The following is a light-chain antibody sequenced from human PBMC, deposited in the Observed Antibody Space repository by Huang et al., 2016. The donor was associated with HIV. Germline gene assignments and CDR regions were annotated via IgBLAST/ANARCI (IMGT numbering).Light chain of an antibody. V-gene: IGKV3-20*01. J-gene: IGKJ4*01. Sequence: EIVLTQSPGTLSLSPGERATLSCRASQSVSSNYLAWYQQKPGQAPRLLIYGASSRANGIPDRFSGSGSGTDFTLTISRLEPEDFAVYYCQQYGSSPLTFGGGTKVEIK. CDR2: GAS. CDR3: QQYGSSPLT. CDR1: QSVSSNY.